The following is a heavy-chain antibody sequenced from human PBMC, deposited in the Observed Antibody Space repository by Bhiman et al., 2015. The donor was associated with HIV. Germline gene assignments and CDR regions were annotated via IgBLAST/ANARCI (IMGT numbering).Heavy chain of an antibody. CDR1: GFTFSNAW. J-gene: IGHJ4*02. CDR2: IKSKTDGGTT. Sequence: EVQLVESGGGLVKPGGSLRLSCAASGFTFSNAWMSWVRQAPGKGLEWVGRIKSKTDGGTTDYAAPVKGRFTISRDDSKNTLYLQIKSLKTEDTGVYYCATGNPGGTYVYYFDYWGQGTLVTVSS. D-gene: IGHD1-1*01. V-gene: IGHV3-15*01. CDR3: ATGNPGGTYVYYFDY.